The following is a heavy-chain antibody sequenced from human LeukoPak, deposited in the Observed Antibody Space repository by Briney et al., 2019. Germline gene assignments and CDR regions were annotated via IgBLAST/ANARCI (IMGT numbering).Heavy chain of an antibody. CDR3: AGMDTAMEDFYYYYMDV. CDR2: ISSDGGTK. V-gene: IGHV3-30*03. D-gene: IGHD5-18*01. J-gene: IGHJ6*03. CDR1: GFTFSSYG. Sequence: GGSLRLSCAASGFTFSSYGMHWVRQAPGEGLEWVAVISSDGGTKYYADSVKGRFTISRDNSKNTLYLEMNSLRAEDTAVYYCAGMDTAMEDFYYYYMDVWGKGTTVTISS.